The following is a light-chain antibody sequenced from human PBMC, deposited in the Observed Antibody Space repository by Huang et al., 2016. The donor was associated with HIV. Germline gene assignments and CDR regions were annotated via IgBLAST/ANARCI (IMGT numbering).Light chain of an antibody. CDR2: DAS. J-gene: IGKJ2*01. CDR3: QQSDSRPYT. V-gene: IGKV1-39*01. Sequence: DIQMNQSPSSLSASVGDRVTITCRARQTIGTFLNWYQHISGKPPKLLIFDASTLQSGVPSRFSGGGRVTDFTLTISSLQPEDFATYYCQQSDSRPYTFGQGT. CDR1: QTIGTF.